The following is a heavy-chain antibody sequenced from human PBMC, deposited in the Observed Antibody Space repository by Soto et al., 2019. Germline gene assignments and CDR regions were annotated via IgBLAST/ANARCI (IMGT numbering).Heavy chain of an antibody. CDR1: GYTFTSYG. D-gene: IGHD6-6*01. J-gene: IGHJ4*02. Sequence: SVKVSCKASGYTFTSYGISWVRQAPGQGLEWMGRIIPILGIANYAQKFQGRVTITADKSTSTAYKELSSLRSEDTAVYYCASRSEAPQADYWGQGTLVTVSS. CDR2: IIPILGIA. CDR3: ASRSEAPQADY. V-gene: IGHV1-69*04.